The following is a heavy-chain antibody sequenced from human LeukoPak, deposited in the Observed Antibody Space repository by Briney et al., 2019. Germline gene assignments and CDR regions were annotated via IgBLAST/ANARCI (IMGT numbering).Heavy chain of an antibody. CDR2: IYYSGST. J-gene: IGHJ6*02. CDR1: GGSISSSSYY. CDR3: ARGPRYYYDSSGYFNPHYYYYGMDV. Sequence: PSETLSLTCTVSGGSISSSSYYWGWIRQPPGKGLEWIGSIYYSGSTYYNPSLKSRVTISVDTSKNQFSLKLSSVTAADTAVYYCARGPRYYYDSSGYFNPHYYYYGMDVWGQGTTVTVSS. V-gene: IGHV4-39*01. D-gene: IGHD3-22*01.